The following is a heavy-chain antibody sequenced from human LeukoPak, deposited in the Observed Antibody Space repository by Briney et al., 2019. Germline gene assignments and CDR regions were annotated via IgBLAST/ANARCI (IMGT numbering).Heavy chain of an antibody. Sequence: GASVKVSCKASGHSFTNFAMHWVRQAPGQRLEWMGWINAANGNTRYSQEFQGRVTITGDTSASTAYMELSSLRSEDTAVYYCARVKDSSGYFDYWGQGTLVTVSS. D-gene: IGHD3-22*01. J-gene: IGHJ4*02. V-gene: IGHV1-3*01. CDR3: ARVKDSSGYFDY. CDR1: GHSFTNFA. CDR2: INAANGNT.